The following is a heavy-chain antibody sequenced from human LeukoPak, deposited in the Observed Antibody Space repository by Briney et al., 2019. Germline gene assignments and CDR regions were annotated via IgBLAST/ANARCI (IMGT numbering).Heavy chain of an antibody. J-gene: IGHJ6*02. CDR2: IYYSGST. D-gene: IGHD2-15*01. CDR1: GGSISSYY. Sequence: SETLSLTCTVSGGSISSYYWSWIRQPPGKGLEWIGYIYYSGSTNYNPSLKSRVTISVDTSKNQFSLKLSSVTAADTAVYYCAGEVVVAAPSNYYYYYGMDVWGQGTTVTVSS. CDR3: AGEVVVAAPSNYYYYYGMDV. V-gene: IGHV4-59*01.